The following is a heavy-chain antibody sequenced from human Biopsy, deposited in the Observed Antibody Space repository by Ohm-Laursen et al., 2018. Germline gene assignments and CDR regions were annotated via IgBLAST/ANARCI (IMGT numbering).Heavy chain of an antibody. CDR2: ISPKSGGT. Sequence: EASVSASCKTSGFTFTGYYIHWARHAPGQGLEWMGWISPKSGGTNYAQKFQGNITMTKNTSMSTAYMEMSRLRSDDTAVYYCALQSVAQMKNFDYWGQGTLVTVSS. J-gene: IGHJ4*02. CDR3: ALQSVAQMKNFDY. D-gene: IGHD6-19*01. V-gene: IGHV1-2*02. CDR1: GFTFTGYY.